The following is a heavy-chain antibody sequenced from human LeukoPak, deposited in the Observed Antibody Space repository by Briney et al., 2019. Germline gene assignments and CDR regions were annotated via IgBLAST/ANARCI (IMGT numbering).Heavy chain of an antibody. CDR2: INPDSGGT. D-gene: IGHD6-19*01. CDR1: GYTFTGYY. CDR3: ARVLFYSSGNKSNRVDY. J-gene: IGHJ4*02. Sequence: ASVKVSCKASGYTFTGYYVHWVRQAPGQGLEWMGWINPDSGGTNYAQKFQGRVTMTRDTSIRTAYMELSRLRSDDTAVYYCARVLFYSSGNKSNRVDYWGQGTLVTVSS. V-gene: IGHV1-2*02.